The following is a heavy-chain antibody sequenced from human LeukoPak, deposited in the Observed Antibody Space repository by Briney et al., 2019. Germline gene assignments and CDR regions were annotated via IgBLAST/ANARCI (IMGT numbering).Heavy chain of an antibody. J-gene: IGHJ4*02. CDR2: ISGSGGST. Sequence: PGGSLRLSCAASGFTFSSYAMSWVRQAPGKGLEWVSAISGSGGSTYYADSVKGRFTISRDNSKNTLYLQMNSLRAEDTAVYYCAKVGGSYYYDSSGSNGYYFDYWGQGTLGTVSS. D-gene: IGHD3-22*01. CDR3: AKVGGSYYYDSSGSNGYYFDY. CDR1: GFTFSSYA. V-gene: IGHV3-23*01.